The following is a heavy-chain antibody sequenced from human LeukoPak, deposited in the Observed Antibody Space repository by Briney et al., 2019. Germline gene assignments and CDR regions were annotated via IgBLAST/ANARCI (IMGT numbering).Heavy chain of an antibody. D-gene: IGHD2-15*01. CDR2: IWYDGSNK. J-gene: IGHJ6*02. CDR1: GLTFSSYG. Sequence: GRSLRLSCAASGLTFSSYGMHWVRQAPGKGLEWVAVIWYDGSNKYYADSVKGRFTISRDNSKNTLYLRMNSLRAEDTAVYYCARDGAVAGDYYYYGMDVWGQGTTVTVSS. CDR3: ARDGAVAGDYYYYGMDV. V-gene: IGHV3-33*01.